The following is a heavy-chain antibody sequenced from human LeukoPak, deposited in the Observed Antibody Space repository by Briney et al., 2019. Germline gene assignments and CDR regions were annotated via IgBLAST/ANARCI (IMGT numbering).Heavy chain of an antibody. CDR3: ARYEEQDDAFDI. V-gene: IGHV4-59*08. D-gene: IGHD1-26*01. CDR1: GGSISSYY. Sequence: SETLSLTCTVSGGSISSYYWSWIRQPPGKGLEWIGYIYYSGSTNYNPSLKSRVTISVDTSKNQFSLKLSSVTAADTSVYYCARYEEQDDAFDIWGQGTMVTVSS. CDR2: IYYSGST. J-gene: IGHJ3*02.